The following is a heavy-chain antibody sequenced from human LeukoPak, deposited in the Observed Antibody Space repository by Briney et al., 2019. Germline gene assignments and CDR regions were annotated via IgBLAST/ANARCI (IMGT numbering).Heavy chain of an antibody. V-gene: IGHV1-24*01. CDR1: GYTLTEIS. D-gene: IGHD6-19*01. Sequence: ASVKVSCKVSGYTLTEISMHWVRQAPGKGLERMGGFDPEDGETIYAQKFQGRVTMTEDTSTDTAYMELSSLRSEDTAVYYCATFHASGWYFRLAFDYWGQGTLVTVSS. J-gene: IGHJ4*02. CDR2: FDPEDGET. CDR3: ATFHASGWYFRLAFDY.